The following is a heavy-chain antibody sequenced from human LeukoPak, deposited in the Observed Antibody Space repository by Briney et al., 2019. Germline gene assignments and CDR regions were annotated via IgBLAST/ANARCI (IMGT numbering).Heavy chain of an antibody. Sequence: GGSLRLSCAASGFTFSDYAMSWVRQAPGKGLEWVSVISGSAGSTYSADSVKGRFTISRDNAKNTLYLQMKSLRVEDTAVYYCAKGDTAFWGSCRCLDFWGQGTLVTVSS. CDR2: ISGSAGST. J-gene: IGHJ4*02. V-gene: IGHV3-23*01. CDR1: GFTFSDYA. D-gene: IGHD3-16*02. CDR3: AKGDTAFWGSCRCLDF.